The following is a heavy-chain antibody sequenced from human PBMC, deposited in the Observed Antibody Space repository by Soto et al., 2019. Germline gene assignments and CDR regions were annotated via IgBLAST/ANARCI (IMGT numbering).Heavy chain of an antibody. D-gene: IGHD3-9*01. Sequence: SETLSLTCAVYGGSFSGYYWSWIRQPPGKGLEWIGEINHSGSTNYNPSLKSRVTISVDTSKNQFSLKLSSVTAADTAVYYCATGDYDILIGSDDAFDIWGQGTMVTVSS. V-gene: IGHV4-34*01. CDR1: GGSFSGYY. CDR3: ATGDYDILIGSDDAFDI. J-gene: IGHJ3*02. CDR2: INHSGST.